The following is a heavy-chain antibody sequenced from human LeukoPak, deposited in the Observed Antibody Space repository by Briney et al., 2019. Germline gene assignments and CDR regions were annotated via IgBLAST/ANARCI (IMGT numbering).Heavy chain of an antibody. D-gene: IGHD6-19*01. J-gene: IGHJ4*02. V-gene: IGHV3-74*03. CDR3: PRDQGGSGPTTYDY. CDR2: INTDGSDT. Sequence: GGSLRLSCPAAAFTFSRAWMHWVRQAPGKGLVWVSRINTDGSDTMYADSVKGRFTISRDNAKNTLYLQMTRLQAEDTAVYYCPRDQGGSGPTTYDYWGQGNLVTVSS. CDR1: AFTFSRAW.